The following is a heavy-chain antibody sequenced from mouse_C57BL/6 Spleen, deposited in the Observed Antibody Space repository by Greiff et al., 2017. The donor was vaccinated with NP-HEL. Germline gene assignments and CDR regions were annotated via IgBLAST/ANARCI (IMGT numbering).Heavy chain of an antibody. CDR2: IDPETGGT. J-gene: IGHJ2*01. V-gene: IGHV1-15*01. CDR3: TRQGYY. Sequence: VQLQQSGAELVRPGASVTLSCKASGYTFTDYEMHWVKQTPVHGLEWIGAIDPETGGTAYNQKFKGQAILTADKSSSTAYMELRSLTSEDSAVYYCTRQGYYWGQGTTLTVSS. CDR1: GYTFTDYE.